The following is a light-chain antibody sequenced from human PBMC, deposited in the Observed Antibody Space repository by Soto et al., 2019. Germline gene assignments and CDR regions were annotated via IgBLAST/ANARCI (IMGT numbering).Light chain of an antibody. CDR2: GVP. CDR3: QQYGSSLPWT. Sequence: EIVLTQSPGTLSVSPGERATLSCGAGQSVRSYLAWYHQKPPQAPRLLIYGVPSRATGIPDSFSGSGSGTDFTLTISRLEPEDFAVFYCQQYGSSLPWTFGQVTKVDI. CDR1: QSVRSY. J-gene: IGKJ1*01. V-gene: IGKV3-20*01.